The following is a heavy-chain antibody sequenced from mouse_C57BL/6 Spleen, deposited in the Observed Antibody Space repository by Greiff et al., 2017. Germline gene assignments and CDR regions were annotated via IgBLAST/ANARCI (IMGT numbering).Heavy chain of an antibody. Sequence: QVQLQQPGAELVRPGSSVKLSCKASGYTFTSYWMDWVKQRPGQGLEWIGNIYPSYSETHYNQKFKDKATLTVDKSSSTAYMQLSSLTSEDSAVYFCARYDYDESYAMDYWGQGTSVTVSS. CDR1: GYTFTSYW. J-gene: IGHJ4*01. V-gene: IGHV1-61*01. CDR3: ARYDYDESYAMDY. D-gene: IGHD2-4*01. CDR2: IYPSYSET.